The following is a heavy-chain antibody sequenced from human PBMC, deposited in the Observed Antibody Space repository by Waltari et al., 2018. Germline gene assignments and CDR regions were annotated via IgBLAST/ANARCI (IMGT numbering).Heavy chain of an antibody. D-gene: IGHD2-15*01. CDR3: ARDRGRGLYLDS. CDR2: VRGSGKT. V-gene: IGHV4-4*02. CDR1: GDPMRHTFW. Sequence: QLQLQESGPRLVKPSGTLSLTCAVPGDPMRHTFWVGWVRPPPGKGREGIGQVRGSGKTNYNPSFASRVTISLDTSSNQISLRLTSAAAADTAVYYCARDRGRGLYLDSWGQGTLIAVSP. J-gene: IGHJ4*02.